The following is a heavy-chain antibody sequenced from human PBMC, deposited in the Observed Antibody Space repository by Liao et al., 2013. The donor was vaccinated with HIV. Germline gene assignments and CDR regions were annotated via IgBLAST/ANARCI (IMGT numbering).Heavy chain of an antibody. CDR2: LHSSGRT. CDR3: ARGLVGRWLQSSSLTAYYYFDF. CDR1: GDSIQSDTSY. D-gene: IGHD3-9*01. J-gene: IGHJ4*02. V-gene: IGHV4-61*02. Sequence: QVHLQESGPGLVKPSQTLSLTCSVSGDSIQSDTSYWTWIRQPAGKGLEWIGRLHSSGRTNYNPSLRGRVTISVDTSKSQFSLSLTSVTAADTAVYYCARGLVGRWLQSSSLTAYYYFDFWSQGTLVTVSS.